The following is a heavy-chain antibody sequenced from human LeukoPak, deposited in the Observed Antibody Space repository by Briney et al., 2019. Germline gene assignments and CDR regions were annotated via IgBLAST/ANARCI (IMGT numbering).Heavy chain of an antibody. CDR3: ARGRLPSRSSLRMATINGFDY. CDR1: GYTFTSYA. CDR2: INTNTRNP. D-gene: IGHD5-24*01. V-gene: IGHV7-4-1*02. J-gene: IGHJ4*02. Sequence: WASVKVSCKASGYTFTSYAMSWVRQAPGQGLEWKGWINTNTRNPTYAQGFTGRFVFSLDTSVSTAYLQISSLKAEDTAVYYCARGRLPSRSSLRMATINGFDYWGQGTLVTVSS.